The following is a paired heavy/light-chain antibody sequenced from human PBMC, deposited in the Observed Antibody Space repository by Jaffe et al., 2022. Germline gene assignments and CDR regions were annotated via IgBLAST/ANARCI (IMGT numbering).Light chain of an antibody. V-gene: IGLV3-19*01. J-gene: IGLJ3*02. Sequence: SSELTQDPAVSVALGQTVRITCQGDSLRSYYASWYQQKPGQAPVLVVYGKNNRPSGIPDRFSGSSSGNTASLTITGAQAGDEADYYCNSRDSRYNHVLFGGGTKLTVL. CDR1: SLRSYY. CDR2: GKN. CDR3: NSRDSRYNHVL.
Heavy chain of an antibody. D-gene: IGHD3-9*01. Sequence: EVQLVESGGGLVQPGRSLRLSCTTSGFTFGDYAMIWVRQAPGKGLEWVGFINSKTYGGTTEYAASVKDRFTISRDDSKNIAYLQMNSLITEDTAVYYCTREIWASYDILPGGAFDIWGQGTMVTISS. CDR3: TREIWASYDILPGGAFDI. V-gene: IGHV3-49*04. CDR1: GFTFGDYA. J-gene: IGHJ3*02. CDR2: INSKTYGGTT.